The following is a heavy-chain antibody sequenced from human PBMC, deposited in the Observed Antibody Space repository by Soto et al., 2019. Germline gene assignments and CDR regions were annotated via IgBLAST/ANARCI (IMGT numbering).Heavy chain of an antibody. V-gene: IGHV1-18*01. CDR3: ARVVPGAEAWFGP. D-gene: IGHD2-2*01. Sequence: QVQLVQSGGEVKRPGASVKVSCKTSGYTFSNYGITWVRQAPGQPLEWLGWISLYSDGTNYAQKFQGRASMTTDTSTTTAYMELSSLRSDDTAVYYGARVVPGAEAWFGPWGQGTLVTVSS. CDR2: ISLYSDGT. J-gene: IGHJ5*02. CDR1: GYTFSNYG.